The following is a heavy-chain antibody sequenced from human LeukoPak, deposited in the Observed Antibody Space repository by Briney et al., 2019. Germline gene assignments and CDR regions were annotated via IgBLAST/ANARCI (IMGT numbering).Heavy chain of an antibody. J-gene: IGHJ3*02. CDR2: INHSGST. D-gene: IGHD3-3*01. V-gene: IGHV4-39*07. CDR3: ARLVGYYDFWSGYSPSPGAFDI. Sequence: SETLSLTCTVSGGSISSSSYYWSWIRQPPGKGLEWIGEINHSGSTNYNPSLKSRVTISVDTSKNQFSLKLSSVTAADTAVYYCARLVGYYDFWSGYSPSPGAFDIWGQGTMVTVSS. CDR1: GGSISSSSYY.